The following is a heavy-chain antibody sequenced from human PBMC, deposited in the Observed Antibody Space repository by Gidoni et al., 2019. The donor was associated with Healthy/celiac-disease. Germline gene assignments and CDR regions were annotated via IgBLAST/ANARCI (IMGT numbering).Heavy chain of an antibody. CDR1: GGSFSGYY. D-gene: IGHD5-12*01. Sequence: QVQLQQWGAGLLKPSETLSLTCAVSGGSFSGYYWSWIRQPPGKGLEWIGEINHSGSTNYNPSLKSRVTISVDTSKNQFSLKLSSVTAADTAVYYCAREGRGYSGYDFPSIDYWGQGTLVTVSS. CDR2: INHSGST. V-gene: IGHV4-34*01. J-gene: IGHJ4*02. CDR3: AREGRGYSGYDFPSIDY.